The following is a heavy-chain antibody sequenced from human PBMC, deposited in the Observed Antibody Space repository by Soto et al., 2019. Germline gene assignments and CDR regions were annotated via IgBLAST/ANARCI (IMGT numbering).Heavy chain of an antibody. V-gene: IGHV1-69*01. J-gene: IGHJ3*02. CDR2: IIPIFGTA. D-gene: IGHD3-22*01. CDR1: GGTFSSYA. CDR3: ARDYLYYDSSGPILLDAFDI. Sequence: QVQLVQSGAEVKKPGSSVKVSCKASGGTFSSYAISWVRQAPGQGLEWMGGIIPIFGTANYAQKFQGRVTITADESTSTAYMELSSLRSEDTAVYYCARDYLYYDSSGPILLDAFDIWGQGTMVTVSS.